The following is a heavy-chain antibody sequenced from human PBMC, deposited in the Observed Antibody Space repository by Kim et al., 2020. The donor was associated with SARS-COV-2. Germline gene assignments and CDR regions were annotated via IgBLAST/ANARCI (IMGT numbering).Heavy chain of an antibody. V-gene: IGHV1-3*01. CDR2: INAGNGNT. J-gene: IGHJ5*02. CDR3: ARDRYYDILTGYLDP. Sequence: ASVKVSCKASGYTFTSYAMHWVRQAPGQRLEWMGWINAGNGNTKYSQKFQGRVTITRDTSASTAYMELSSLRSEDTAVYYCARDRYYDILTGYLDPWGQGTLVTVSS. CDR1: GYTFTSYA. D-gene: IGHD3-9*01.